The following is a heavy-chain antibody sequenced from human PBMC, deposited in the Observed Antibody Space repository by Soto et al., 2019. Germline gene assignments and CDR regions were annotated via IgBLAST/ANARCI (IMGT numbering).Heavy chain of an antibody. J-gene: IGHJ6*02. CDR1: GGSISTYY. CDR3: AGVNRWDYYYGMDV. CDR2: VYYSGST. Sequence: QVQLQESGPGLVKPSETLSLTCTVSGGSISTYYWSWIRQPPGKGLEWIGYVYYSGSTNNNPSLKGRVTISVDTSKNQFALKLSSVTAADTAVYDCAGVNRWDYYYGMDVWGQGTTVTVSS. D-gene: IGHD1-26*01. V-gene: IGHV4-59*01.